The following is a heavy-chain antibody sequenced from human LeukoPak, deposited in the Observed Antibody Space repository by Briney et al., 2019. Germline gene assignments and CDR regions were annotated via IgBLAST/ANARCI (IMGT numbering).Heavy chain of an antibody. J-gene: IGHJ3*02. D-gene: IGHD3-22*01. CDR1: GFTFSSYE. CDR3: ARDRYYDSSGYYPDAFDI. V-gene: IGHV3-48*03. CDR2: ISSSGSTI. Sequence: GGSLRLSCAASGFTFSSYEMNWVRQAPGKGLEGVSYISSSGSTIYYADSVKGRFTISRDNAKNPLYLQMNSLRAEDTAVYYCARDRYYDSSGYYPDAFDIWGQGTMVTVSS.